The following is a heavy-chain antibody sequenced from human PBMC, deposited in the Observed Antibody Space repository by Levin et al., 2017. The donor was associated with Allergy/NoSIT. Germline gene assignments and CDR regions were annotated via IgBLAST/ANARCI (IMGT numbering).Heavy chain of an antibody. CDR1: GFTFSDYY. CDR2: ISSSGTTI. D-gene: IGHD1-26*01. J-gene: IGHJ4*02. CDR3: ARVAATTLFDY. Sequence: SCAASGFTFSDYYMSWIRQAPGKGLEWVSYISSSGTTIYYADSVKGRFTISRDNAKNSLYLQMNSLRADDTAVYYCARVAATTLFDYWGQGTLVTVSS. V-gene: IGHV3-11*01.